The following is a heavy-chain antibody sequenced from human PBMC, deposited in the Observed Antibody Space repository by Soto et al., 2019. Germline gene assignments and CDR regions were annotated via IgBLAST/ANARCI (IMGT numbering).Heavy chain of an antibody. D-gene: IGHD3-10*01. CDR2: IWYDGSSE. V-gene: IGHV3-33*01. CDR3: ARVPGSGTYYDNRIANDDFDI. CDR1: GFTFSNYG. Sequence: PGGSLRLSCAASGFTFSNYGVHWVRQAPGKGLEWVAVIWYDGSSEYYTESVKGRFTISRDNSKNTLYLQMNSLRAEDTAVYYCARVPGSGTYYDNRIANDDFDIWGHGTMVTVSS. J-gene: IGHJ3*02.